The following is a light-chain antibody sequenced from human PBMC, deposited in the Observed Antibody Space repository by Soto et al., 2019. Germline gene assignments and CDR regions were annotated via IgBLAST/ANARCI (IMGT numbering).Light chain of an antibody. CDR3: QQYNNWPPL. CDR2: GAS. V-gene: IGKV3-15*01. J-gene: IGKJ4*01. Sequence: EIVWTHSIVTLYLSQGERANLSCRASQSVSSNLAWYQQKPGQAPRLLIYGASTRATGIPARFSGSGSGTEFTLTISRLQSEEFAVYYCQQYNNWPPLFGGGTKVDIK. CDR1: QSVSSN.